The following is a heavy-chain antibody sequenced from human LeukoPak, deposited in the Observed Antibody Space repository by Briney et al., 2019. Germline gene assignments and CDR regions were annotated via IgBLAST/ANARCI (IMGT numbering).Heavy chain of an antibody. J-gene: IGHJ4*02. Sequence: ASVKVSCKASGYTFTSYSINWVRQAPGQGLEWMGWISTYNGNTNYAQKLPGRVTMTTDTSTSTAYMELRSLRSDDTAVYYCAKDRWRDGSSSFDNWGQGTLVTVSS. CDR1: GYTFTSYS. V-gene: IGHV1-18*01. CDR3: AKDRWRDGSSSFDN. CDR2: ISTYNGNT. D-gene: IGHD6-6*01.